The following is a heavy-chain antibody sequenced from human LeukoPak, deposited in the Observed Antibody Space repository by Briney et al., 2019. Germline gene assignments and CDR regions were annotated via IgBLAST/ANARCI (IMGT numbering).Heavy chain of an antibody. CDR2: IIPILGIA. J-gene: IGHJ6*03. D-gene: IGHD3-3*01. Sequence: GASVKVSCKASGGTFSSYAISWVRQAPGQGLEWMGRIIPILGIANYAQKFQGRVTITADKSTSTAYMELSSLRSEDTAVYYCARAVREPNRKIRFLEWLLDYYYYMDVWGKGTTVTVSS. V-gene: IGHV1-69*04. CDR1: GGTFSSYA. CDR3: ARAVREPNRKIRFLEWLLDYYYYMDV.